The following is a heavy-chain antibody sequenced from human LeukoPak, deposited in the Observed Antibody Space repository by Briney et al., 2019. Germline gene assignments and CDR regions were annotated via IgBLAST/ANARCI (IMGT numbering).Heavy chain of an antibody. D-gene: IGHD3-9*01. CDR1: GGSISSYY. CDR2: IYYSGST. V-gene: IGHV4-59*01. Sequence: SETLSLTCTVSGGSISSYYWSWIRQPPGKGLEWIGYIYYSGSTNYNPSLKSRVTISVDTSKNQFSLKLSSVTATDTAVYYCARANYDILTGYFVAHAFDIWGQGTMVTVSS. CDR3: ARANYDILTGYFVAHAFDI. J-gene: IGHJ3*02.